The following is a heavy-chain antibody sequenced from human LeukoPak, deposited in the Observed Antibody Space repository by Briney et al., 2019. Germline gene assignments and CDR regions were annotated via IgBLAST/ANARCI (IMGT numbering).Heavy chain of an antibody. V-gene: IGHV4-34*01. D-gene: IGHD5/OR15-5a*01. J-gene: IGHJ4*02. CDR3: ARGHSVSGFDY. CDR2: INHSGDT. Sequence: SETLSLTCGVSGGSFSGYYWTWIRQPPRKGLEWIGEINHSGDTNSNPSLKSRVTISVDTSKSQFSLKLGSVTAADTAVYYCARGHSVSGFDYWGQGALVSVSS. CDR1: GGSFSGYY.